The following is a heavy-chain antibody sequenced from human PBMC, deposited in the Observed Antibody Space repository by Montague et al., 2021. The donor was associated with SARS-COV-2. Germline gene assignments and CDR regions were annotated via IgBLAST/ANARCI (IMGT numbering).Heavy chain of an antibody. CDR2: ISRSGSII. Sequence: SLRLSCAASGFIFNDYEMNWVRQAPGKGLEWVSYISRSGSIIYYADSVKGRSTISRDNTKKSLFLQMKRLRAEDTAIYFCARDGFLYDTSGNLKSYNGMDVWGQGTAVTVS. CDR3: ARDGFLYDTSGNLKSYNGMDV. V-gene: IGHV3-48*03. CDR1: GFIFNDYE. J-gene: IGHJ6*02. D-gene: IGHD3-22*01.